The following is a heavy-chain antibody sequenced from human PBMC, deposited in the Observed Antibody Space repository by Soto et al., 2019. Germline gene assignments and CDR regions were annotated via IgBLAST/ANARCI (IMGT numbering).Heavy chain of an antibody. CDR3: TKDEPRWLHGPFDY. J-gene: IGHJ4*02. Sequence: QVQLVQSGAEVKKPGASVKVSCQASGYTFSNYAISWLRQAPGQGPEWMGWISAYSGKTNYAPKFQDRLTLTTDTSTSTAYMELRSLRSDDTAGYYCTKDEPRWLHGPFDYWGQGTLVTVSS. CDR2: ISAYSGKT. CDR1: GYTFSNYA. V-gene: IGHV1-18*01. D-gene: IGHD5-18*01.